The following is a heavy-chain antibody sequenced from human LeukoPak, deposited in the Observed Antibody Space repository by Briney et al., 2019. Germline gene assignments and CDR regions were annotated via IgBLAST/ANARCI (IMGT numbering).Heavy chain of an antibody. D-gene: IGHD3-9*01. CDR2: INPNSGGT. Sequence: GASVKVSCKASGYTFTCYYMHWVRQAPGQGLEWMGWINPNSGGTNYAQKFQGWVTMTRDTSISTAYMELSRLRSDDTAVYYCAREGYYDILTGYRHDAFDIWGQGTMVTVSS. CDR1: GYTFTCYY. J-gene: IGHJ3*02. CDR3: AREGYYDILTGYRHDAFDI. V-gene: IGHV1-2*04.